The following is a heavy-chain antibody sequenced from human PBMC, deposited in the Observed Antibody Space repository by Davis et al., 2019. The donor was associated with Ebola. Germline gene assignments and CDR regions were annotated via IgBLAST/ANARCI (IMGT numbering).Heavy chain of an antibody. CDR2: IKSDGSST. Sequence: GESLKISCVASGFTSSSYWMHWVRQAPGKGLVWVSLIKSDGSSTRYADSVKGRFTISRDNAKNSLYLQMNSLRAEDTAVYYCARGYGTFDYWGQGTLVTVSS. J-gene: IGHJ4*02. CDR3: ARGYGTFDY. V-gene: IGHV3-74*01. D-gene: IGHD5-18*01. CDR1: GFTSSSYW.